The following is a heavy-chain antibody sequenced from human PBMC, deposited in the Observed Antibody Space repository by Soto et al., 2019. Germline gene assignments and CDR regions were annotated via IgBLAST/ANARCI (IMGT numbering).Heavy chain of an antibody. V-gene: IGHV1-18*04. J-gene: IGHJ4*02. Sequence: GASVKVSCKTSGYTFKTYGITWVRQAPGQGLEWMGWIIVHNGNTHYAEKLQGRVTMTTDTSTSTAYMELWGLGSDDTAVYYCARSYSYGSWWYLDYWGQGTQVTVSS. CDR3: ARSYSYGSWWYLDY. CDR1: GYTFKTYG. D-gene: IGHD3-10*01. CDR2: IIVHNGNT.